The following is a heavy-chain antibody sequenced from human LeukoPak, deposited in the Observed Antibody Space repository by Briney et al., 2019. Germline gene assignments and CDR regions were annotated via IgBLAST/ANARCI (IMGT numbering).Heavy chain of an antibody. J-gene: IGHJ4*02. CDR1: GGSISSSSYY. V-gene: IGHV4-39*07. CDR2: IYYSGST. D-gene: IGHD3-3*01. Sequence: SETLSLTCTVSGGSISSSSYYWRWIRQPPGKGLEWIGSIYYSGSTYYNPSLKSRVTISVDTSKNQFSLKLSSVTAADTAVYYCARVTVTDFWSGHRTFDYWGQGTLVTVSS. CDR3: ARVTVTDFWSGHRTFDY.